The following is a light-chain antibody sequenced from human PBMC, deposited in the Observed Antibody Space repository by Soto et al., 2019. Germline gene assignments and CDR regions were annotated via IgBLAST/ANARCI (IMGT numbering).Light chain of an antibody. J-gene: IGKJ1*01. CDR1: QSISNY. CDR3: QQNYRFPRT. V-gene: IGKV1-39*01. CDR2: AVS. Sequence: EIQLTQSPSSLSASVGDRVTITCRASQSISNYLNWYQQKPGKPPKVLIYAVSTLPTGVPSRFSGSGSGTDFTLTISSLQPEDFATYYCQQNYRFPRTFGQGTKVEIK.